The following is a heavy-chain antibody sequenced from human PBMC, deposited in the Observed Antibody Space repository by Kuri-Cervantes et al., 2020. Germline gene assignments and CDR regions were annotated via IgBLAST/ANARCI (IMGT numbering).Heavy chain of an antibody. CDR1: GFTFSSYS. CDR3: ARWRSSRRDGLDY. Sequence: GGSLRLSCAASGFTFSSYSMNWVRQAPGKGLEWVSSISSGSSYIYYADSVKGRFTISRDNAKNSLYLQMNSLRAEDTAVYYCARWRSSRRDGLDYWGQGTLVTVSS. J-gene: IGHJ4*02. V-gene: IGHV3-21*01. CDR2: ISSGSSYI. D-gene: IGHD5-24*01.